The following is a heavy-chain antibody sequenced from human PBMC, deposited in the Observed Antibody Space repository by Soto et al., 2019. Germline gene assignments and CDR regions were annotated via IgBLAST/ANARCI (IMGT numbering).Heavy chain of an antibody. V-gene: IGHV3-13*01. CDR3: ARARSHYYGMDV. Sequence: GGSLRLSCAASGFTFSSYDMHWVRQAPGKGLEWVSAIGTAGDTYYPGSVKGRFTISRENAKNSLYLQMNSLKAADTAVYYCARARSHYYGMDVWGQGTTVTVSS. D-gene: IGHD2-15*01. CDR1: GFTFSSYD. CDR2: IGTAGDT. J-gene: IGHJ6*02.